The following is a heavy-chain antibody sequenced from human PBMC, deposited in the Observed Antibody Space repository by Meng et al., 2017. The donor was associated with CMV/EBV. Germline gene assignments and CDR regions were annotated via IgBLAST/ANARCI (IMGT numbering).Heavy chain of an antibody. J-gene: IGHJ6*02. CDR2: ISYDGSNK. D-gene: IGHD2-2*01. CDR3: ARDLKVVPIVYYYYYGMDV. CDR1: GFTFSSYA. V-gene: IGHV3-30-3*01. Sequence: GGSLRLSCAASGFTFSSYAMHWVRQAPGKGLEWVAVISYDGSNKYYADSVKGRFTISRDNSKNTLYLQMNSLRAEDTAVYYCARDLKVVPIVYYYYYGMDVWGQGTTVTVSS.